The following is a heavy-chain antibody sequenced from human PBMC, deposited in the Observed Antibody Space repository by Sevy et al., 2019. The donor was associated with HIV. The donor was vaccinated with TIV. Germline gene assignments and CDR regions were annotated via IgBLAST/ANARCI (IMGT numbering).Heavy chain of an antibody. Sequence: GGSLRLSCAASGFTFSTYAMTWVRRAPGKGLEWVSTITGSGGTTYYADSVKGRFTISRDNSRNTLFLQMNSLKADDTAVYYCTKDRGAAVAGTNFDSWGQGTLVTVSS. J-gene: IGHJ4*02. CDR2: ITGSGGTT. CDR1: GFTFSTYA. D-gene: IGHD6-19*01. V-gene: IGHV3-23*01. CDR3: TKDRGAAVAGTNFDS.